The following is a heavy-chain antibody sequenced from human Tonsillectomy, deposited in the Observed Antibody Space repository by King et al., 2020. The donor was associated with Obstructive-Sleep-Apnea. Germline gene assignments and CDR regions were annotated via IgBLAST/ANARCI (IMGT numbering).Heavy chain of an antibody. V-gene: IGHV3-9*01. CDR1: GFTFDDYA. CDR3: AKDTRYSSSWGAFDI. Sequence: VQLVESGGGLVQPGRSLRLSCAASGFTFDDYAMHWVRQAPGKGLEWVSGISWNSGSIGYADSVKGRFTISRDNAKNSLYLQMNSLRAEDTALYYCAKDTRYSSSWGAFDIWGQGTMVTVSS. J-gene: IGHJ3*02. D-gene: IGHD6-13*01. CDR2: ISWNSGSI.